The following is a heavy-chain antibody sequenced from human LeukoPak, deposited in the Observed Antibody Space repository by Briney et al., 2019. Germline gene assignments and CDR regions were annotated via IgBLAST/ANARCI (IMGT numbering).Heavy chain of an antibody. V-gene: IGHV3-23*01. D-gene: IGHD6-13*01. CDR3: AKDPVWAADDLNTMGSYYYMDV. CDR1: GFTFSSYA. J-gene: IGHJ6*03. CDR2: ISGSGGST. Sequence: GGSLRLSCAASGFTFSSYAMSWVRQAPGKGLEWVSAISGSGGSTYYADSVKGRFTISRDNSKNTLYLQMNSLRAEDTAVYYCAKDPVWAADDLNTMGSYYYMDVWGKGTTVTVSS.